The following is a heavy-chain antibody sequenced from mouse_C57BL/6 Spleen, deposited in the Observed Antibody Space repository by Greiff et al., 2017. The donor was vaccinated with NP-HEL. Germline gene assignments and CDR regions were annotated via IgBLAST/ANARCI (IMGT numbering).Heavy chain of an antibody. D-gene: IGHD4-1*01. J-gene: IGHJ4*01. V-gene: IGHV1-80*01. CDR1: GYAFSSYW. CDR2: IYPGDGDT. CDR3: ARGVGRAMDY. Sequence: VMLVESGAELVKPGASVKISCKASGYAFSSYWMNWVKQRPGKGLEWIGQIYPGDGDTNYNGKFKGKATLTADKSSSTAYMQLSSLTSEDSAVYFCARGVGRAMDYWGQGTSVTVSS.